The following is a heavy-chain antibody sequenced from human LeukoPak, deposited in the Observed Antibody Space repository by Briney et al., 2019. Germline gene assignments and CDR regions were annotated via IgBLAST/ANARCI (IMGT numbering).Heavy chain of an antibody. Sequence: GGSLRLSCAASGLTFSSYGMHWVRQAPGKGLEWVAVIWYDGSNKYYADSVKGRFTISRDNSKNTLYLQMNSLRAEDTAVYYCARDSELRFLEWLFDYWGQGTLVTVSS. CDR1: GLTFSSYG. J-gene: IGHJ4*02. V-gene: IGHV3-33*01. D-gene: IGHD3-3*01. CDR3: ARDSELRFLEWLFDY. CDR2: IWYDGSNK.